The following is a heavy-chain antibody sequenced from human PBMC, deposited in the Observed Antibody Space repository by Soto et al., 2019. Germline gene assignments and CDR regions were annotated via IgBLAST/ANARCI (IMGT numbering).Heavy chain of an antibody. D-gene: IGHD2-15*01. V-gene: IGHV4-59*01. CDR3: ARVHCSGGSCLINY. CDR1: GGSISSYY. J-gene: IGHJ4*02. Sequence: SETLSLSCTVSGGSISSYYWSWIRQPPGKGLEWIGYIYYSGSTNYNPSLKSRVTISVDTSKNQFSLKLSSVTAADTAVYYCARVHCSGGSCLINYWGQGTLVTVSS. CDR2: IYYSGST.